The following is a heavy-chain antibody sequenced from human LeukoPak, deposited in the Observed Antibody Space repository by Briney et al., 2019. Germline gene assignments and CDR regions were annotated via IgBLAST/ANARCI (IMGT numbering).Heavy chain of an antibody. CDR3: ARHLLSAPHYFDY. CDR1: GGSISGYY. Sequence: PSETLSLSCTVSGGSISGYYWSWIRQPPGKGLEWIGFIYYSGTTHYSPALKSRVTMSVGTSNNQFSLKLTSVTAADTAVYYCARHLLSAPHYFDYWGQGTLVTVTS. V-gene: IGHV4-59*01. CDR2: IYYSGTT. D-gene: IGHD2-15*01. J-gene: IGHJ4*02.